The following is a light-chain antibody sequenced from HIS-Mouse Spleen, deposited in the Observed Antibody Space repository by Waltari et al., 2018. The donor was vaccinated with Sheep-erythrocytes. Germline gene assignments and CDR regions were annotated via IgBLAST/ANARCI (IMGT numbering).Light chain of an antibody. CDR2: GVS. Sequence: QSALTQPASVSGSPGQSITISCTGTSSDVGSYNLVSWYQQHPGKAPKLIIYGVSKRPSGVSNRFSGSKSGNTASLTISGLQAEDEADYYCCSYAGSSTPWVFGGGTKLTVL. CDR1: SSDVGSYNL. V-gene: IGLV2-23*02. J-gene: IGLJ3*02. CDR3: CSYAGSSTPWV.